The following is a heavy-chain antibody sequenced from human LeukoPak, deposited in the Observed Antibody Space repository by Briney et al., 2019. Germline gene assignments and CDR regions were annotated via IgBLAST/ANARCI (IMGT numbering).Heavy chain of an antibody. J-gene: IGHJ4*02. CDR1: GFTFSSYA. CDR2: ISGSGGST. Sequence: QPGGSLRLSCAASGFTFSSYAMSWVRQAPGKGLEWVSAISGSGGSTYYAGSVKGRFTVSRDNAKSTLSLQMNSLRAEDTAIYYCAKYYYDSTSYYRSWGQGTLVTVSS. V-gene: IGHV3-23*01. CDR3: AKYYYDSTSYYRS. D-gene: IGHD3-22*01.